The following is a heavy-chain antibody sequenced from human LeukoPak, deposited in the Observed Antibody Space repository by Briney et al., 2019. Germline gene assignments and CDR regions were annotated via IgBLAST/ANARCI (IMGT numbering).Heavy chain of an antibody. D-gene: IGHD2-15*01. CDR3: ARLRIRNCSGGTRYSTFFDF. Sequence: GGSLRLSCVASRFTFSDYYMTWIRQAPGKGLEWVSYISDGSSIIYYADSVKGRFAISRDNAKNSLYLQMNSLRAEDTAVYYCARLRIRNCSGGTRYSTFFDFWGQGTPVTVSS. V-gene: IGHV3-11*04. J-gene: IGHJ4*02. CDR1: RFTFSDYY. CDR2: ISDGSSII.